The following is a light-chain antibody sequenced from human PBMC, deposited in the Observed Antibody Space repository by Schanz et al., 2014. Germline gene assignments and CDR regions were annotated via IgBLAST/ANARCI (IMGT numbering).Light chain of an antibody. CDR1: SSDVGVYNY. Sequence: QSALTQPASVSGSPGQSVTISCTGSSSDVGVYNYVSWYQQHPGKAPKLLIYDVSNRPSGVSNRFSGSKSGNTASLTISRLQAEDEADYYCQTWGTAMVIFGGGTKVTVL. CDR3: QTWGTAMVI. CDR2: DVS. J-gene: IGLJ2*01. V-gene: IGLV2-14*01.